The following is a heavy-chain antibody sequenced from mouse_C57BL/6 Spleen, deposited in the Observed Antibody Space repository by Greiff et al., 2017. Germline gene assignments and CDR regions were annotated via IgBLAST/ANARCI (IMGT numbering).Heavy chain of an antibody. V-gene: IGHV3-6*01. CDR1: GYSITSGYY. D-gene: IGHD1-1*01. CDR2: ISYDGSN. Sequence: EVKLQESGPGLVKPSQSLSLTCSVTGYSITSGYYWNWIRQFPGNKLEWMGYISYDGSNNYNPSLKNRISITRDTSKNQFFLKLNSVTTEDTATYYCARDNGSPWYFDVWGTGTTVTVSS. CDR3: ARDNGSPWYFDV. J-gene: IGHJ1*03.